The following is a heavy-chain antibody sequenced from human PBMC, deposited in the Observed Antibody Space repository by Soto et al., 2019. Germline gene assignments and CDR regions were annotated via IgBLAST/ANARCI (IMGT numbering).Heavy chain of an antibody. D-gene: IGHD2-2*01. CDR1: GFTFSSYA. CDR2: ISGSGGST. Sequence: GGSLRLSCAASGFTFSSYAMSWVRQAPGKGLEWVSAISGSGGSTYHADSVKGRFTISRDNSKNTLYLQMNSLRAEDTAVYYCAKDQGRSTSCYDYWGQGTLVTVSS. V-gene: IGHV3-23*01. J-gene: IGHJ4*02. CDR3: AKDQGRSTSCYDY.